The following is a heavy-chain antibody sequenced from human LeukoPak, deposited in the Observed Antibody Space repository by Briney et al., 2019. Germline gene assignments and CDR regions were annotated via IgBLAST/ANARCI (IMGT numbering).Heavy chain of an antibody. D-gene: IGHD2-15*01. Sequence: SETLSLTCTGSGGSISSYYWSWIRQPPGKGVEWIGYIYYSGSTNYNPSLKSRVTISVDTSKNQFSLKLSSVTAADTAVYYCARMVVAATVYWFDPWGQGTLVTVSS. CDR2: IYYSGST. CDR3: ARMVVAATVYWFDP. J-gene: IGHJ5*02. V-gene: IGHV4-59*01. CDR1: GGSISSYY.